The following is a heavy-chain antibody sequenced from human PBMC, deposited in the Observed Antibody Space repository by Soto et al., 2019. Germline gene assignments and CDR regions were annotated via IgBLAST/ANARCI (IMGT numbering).Heavy chain of an antibody. J-gene: IGHJ4*02. Sequence: TLSLTCTVSVGSISSGDYYWSWILQPPGKGLEWIGYIYYSGSTYYNPSLKSRVTISVDTSKNQFSLKLSSVTAADTAVYYCARGGYYDFWISFDYWGQGTLVTVSS. CDR2: IYYSGST. D-gene: IGHD3-3*01. CDR3: ARGGYYDFWISFDY. V-gene: IGHV4-30-4*01. CDR1: VGSISSGDYY.